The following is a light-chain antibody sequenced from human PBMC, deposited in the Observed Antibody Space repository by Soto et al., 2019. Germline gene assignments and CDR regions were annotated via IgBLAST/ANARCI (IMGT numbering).Light chain of an antibody. CDR2: AAS. J-gene: IGKJ5*01. CDR1: QSVSHK. V-gene: IGKV3-20*01. CDR3: QQYGSSST. Sequence: EMVMTQSPATLSVSPGERATLSCRASQSVSHKLAWYQQKPGQAPRLLIYAASSRATGIPDRFSGSGSGTDFTLTISRLEPEDFAVYYCQQYGSSSTFGQGTRLEIK.